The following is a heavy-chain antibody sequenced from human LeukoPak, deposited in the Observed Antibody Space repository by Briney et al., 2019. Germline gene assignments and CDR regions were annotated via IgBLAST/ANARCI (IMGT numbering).Heavy chain of an antibody. CDR2: IYTSGST. Sequence: SETLSLTCTVSGGSISSYYWSWIRQPAGKGLEWIGRIYTSGSTNYNPSLKSRVTMSVDTSKNQFSLKLSSVTAADTAVYYCARGPMTTVVTGNWYFDLWGRGTLVTVSS. CDR3: ARGPMTTVVTGNWYFDL. J-gene: IGHJ2*01. V-gene: IGHV4-4*07. CDR1: GGSISSYY. D-gene: IGHD4-23*01.